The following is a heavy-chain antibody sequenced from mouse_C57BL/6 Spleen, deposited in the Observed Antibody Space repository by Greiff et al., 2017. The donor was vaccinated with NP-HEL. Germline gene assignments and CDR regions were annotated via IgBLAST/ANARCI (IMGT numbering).Heavy chain of an antibody. CDR2: IYPGDGDT. D-gene: IGHD2-5*01. J-gene: IGHJ1*03. Sequence: VQLQESGAELVKPGASVKISCKASGYAFSSYWMNWVKQRPGKGLEWIGQIYPGDGDTNYNGKFKGKATLTADKSSSTAYMQLSSLTSEDSAVYFCARWALYYSNYWDFEVWGTGTTVTVSS. V-gene: IGHV1-80*01. CDR3: ARWALYYSNYWDFEV. CDR1: GYAFSSYW.